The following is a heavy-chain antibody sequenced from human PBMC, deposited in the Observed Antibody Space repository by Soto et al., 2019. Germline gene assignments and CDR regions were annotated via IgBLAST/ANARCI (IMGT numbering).Heavy chain of an antibody. CDR1: GLTVSGKKY. CDR2: LYDLDGS. CDR3: ATWHEREHAYDV. D-gene: IGHD1-1*01. Sequence: GGSLRLSCAASGLTVSGKKYVAWVRQAPGKGLEWVSGLYDLDGSFYSDSVKGRFTTSSDSSKTTVYLQMNDLRPADTAVYYCATWHEREHAYDVWGQGTTVTVSS. J-gene: IGHJ3*01. V-gene: IGHV3-53*01.